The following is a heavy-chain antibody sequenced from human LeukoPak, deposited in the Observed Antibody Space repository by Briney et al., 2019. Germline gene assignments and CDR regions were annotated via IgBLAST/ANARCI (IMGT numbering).Heavy chain of an antibody. CDR2: VSGSGGST. Sequence: PGGSLRLSCAASGFTFSSYAMSWVRQAPGKGLEWVSAVSGSGGSTYYADSVKGRFTISRDNSKNTLHLQMNSLRAEDTAVYYCEIWQGYSGGWPARFVYWGQRALVTVSS. CDR3: EIWQGYSGGWPARFVY. D-gene: IGHD6-19*01. J-gene: IGHJ4*02. V-gene: IGHV3-23*01. CDR1: GFTFSSYA.